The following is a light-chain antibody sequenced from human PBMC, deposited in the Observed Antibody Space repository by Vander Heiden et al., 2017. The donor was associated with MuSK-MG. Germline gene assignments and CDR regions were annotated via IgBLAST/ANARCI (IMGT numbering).Light chain of an antibody. CDR3: SSYTTTSTRVI. CDR2: DVN. Sequence: SALTQPALLPGAPGHSITISCTGTSSDVGAYNYVAWYQQQRGKAPNLMIYDVNNRPAGVSNRFSGSKSGNTASLTISGLRTEDEGDYYCSSYTTTSTRVIFGGGTKLTVL. J-gene: IGLJ2*01. CDR1: SSDVGAYNY. V-gene: IGLV2-14*03.